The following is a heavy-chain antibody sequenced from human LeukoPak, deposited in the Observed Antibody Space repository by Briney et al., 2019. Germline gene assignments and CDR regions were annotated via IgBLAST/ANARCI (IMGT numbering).Heavy chain of an antibody. V-gene: IGHV1-8*02. Sequence: ASVKVSCKASGYTFTGYYMHWVRQAPGQGLEWMGWINPNSGGTGYAQKFQGRVTMTRNTSISTAYMELSSLRSEDTAVYYCARGGYYGSGRRPLYYYYYYMDVWGKGTTVTISS. CDR3: ARGGYYGSGRRPLYYYYYYMDV. D-gene: IGHD3-10*01. CDR1: GYTFTGYY. CDR2: INPNSGGT. J-gene: IGHJ6*03.